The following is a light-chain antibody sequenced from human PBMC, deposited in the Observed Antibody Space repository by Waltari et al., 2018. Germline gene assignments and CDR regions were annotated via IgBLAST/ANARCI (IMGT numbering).Light chain of an antibody. Sequence: EIVLTQSAGTRSWSPGERATRYCRASQTVRTTYLAWYQQKPGQAPTLLIYGASSRTTGIPDRFSGSGSGTHFSLTISILEPEDFAVDYCQQYDISPLTFGGGTKLEIK. CDR3: QQYDISPLT. CDR1: QTVRTTY. J-gene: IGKJ4*01. V-gene: IGKV3-20*01. CDR2: GAS.